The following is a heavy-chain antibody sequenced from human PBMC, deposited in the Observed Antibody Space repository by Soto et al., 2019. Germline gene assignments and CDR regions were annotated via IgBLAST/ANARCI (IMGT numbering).Heavy chain of an antibody. J-gene: IGHJ3*02. CDR2: ISGSVGST. V-gene: IGHV3-23*01. Sequence: EVQLLESGGGLLQPGGSLRLSCAASGFTFSSYAMSWVRQAPGKGLEWVSAISGSVGSTYYADSVKGRFTISRDNSKNTLYLQMNSLRAEDTAVYYCAKDLRYCSSTSCYDLDAFDIWGQGTMVTVSS. D-gene: IGHD2-2*01. CDR1: GFTFSSYA. CDR3: AKDLRYCSSTSCYDLDAFDI.